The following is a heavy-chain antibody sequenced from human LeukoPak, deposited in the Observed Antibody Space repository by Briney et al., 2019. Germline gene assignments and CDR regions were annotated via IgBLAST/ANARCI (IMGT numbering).Heavy chain of an antibody. CDR3: ARGPIAVAGTSIASDY. CDR1: GGSISSSSYY. Sequence: SETLSLTCTVSGGSISSSSYYWGWIRQPPGKGLEWIGSIYYSGSTYYNPSLKSRVTISVDTSKNQFSLKLSSVTAADTAVYYCARGPIAVAGTSIASDYWGQGTLVTVSS. D-gene: IGHD6-19*01. V-gene: IGHV4-39*07. J-gene: IGHJ4*02. CDR2: IYYSGST.